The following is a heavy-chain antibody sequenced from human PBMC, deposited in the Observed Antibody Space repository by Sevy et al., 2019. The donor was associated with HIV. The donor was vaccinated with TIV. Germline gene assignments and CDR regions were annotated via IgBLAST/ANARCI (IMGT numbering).Heavy chain of an antibody. CDR1: GFTFNTHA. CDR3: AKALNPALESMIEVIFRTLKGFDV. J-gene: IGHJ3*01. Sequence: GGSLRLSCAASGFTFNTHAMNWVRQAPGKGLEWVSVISGTGSSTYYADSVKGGFTISTDNSKNTLYLQMSSLRDNDTDVYYCAKALNPALESMIEVIFRTLKGFDVWGQGTMVTVSS. V-gene: IGHV3-23*01. D-gene: IGHD3-22*01. CDR2: ISGTGSST.